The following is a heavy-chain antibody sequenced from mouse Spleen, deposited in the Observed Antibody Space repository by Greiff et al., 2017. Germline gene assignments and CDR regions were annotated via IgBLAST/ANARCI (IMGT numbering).Heavy chain of an antibody. J-gene: IGHJ4*01. Sequence: QVQLKESGAELVRPGTSVKVSCKASGYAFTNYLIEWVKQRPGQGLEWIGVINPGSGGTNYNEKFKGKATLTADKSSSTAYMQLSSLTSEDSAVYFCAREYGNYEDAMDYWGQGTSVTVSS. CDR3: AREYGNYEDAMDY. V-gene: IGHV1-54*01. CDR2: INPGSGGT. D-gene: IGHD2-10*02. CDR1: GYAFTNYL.